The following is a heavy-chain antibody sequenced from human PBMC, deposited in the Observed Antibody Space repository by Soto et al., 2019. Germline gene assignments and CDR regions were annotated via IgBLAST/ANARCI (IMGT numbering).Heavy chain of an antibody. V-gene: IGHV3-33*01. CDR3: ARDRGYRGCDSTRYYYGMDV. D-gene: IGHD5-12*01. CDR2: IWFDGSNK. CDR1: GFTFSSYG. J-gene: IGHJ6*02. Sequence: QVQLVESGGGVVQPGRSLRLSCAASGFTFSSYGMHWVRQAPGKGLEWVAVIWFDGSNKWYADSVKGRFTISRDNSKNTLYLQMDSLRAEDTAVYSCARDRGYRGCDSTRYYYGMDVWGQGTTVTVSS.